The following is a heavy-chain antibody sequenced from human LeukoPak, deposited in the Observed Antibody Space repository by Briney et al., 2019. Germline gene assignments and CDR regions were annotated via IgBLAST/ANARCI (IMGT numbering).Heavy chain of an antibody. Sequence: GGSLRLSCTASGFTFSNHAISWVRQAPGRGLEWVSVISGYGDITFYADSVKDRFTISRDNSKNTLHLQMNSLRAEDTAVYYCAYYDSSGYYYGRLRYWGQGTLVTVSS. CDR3: AYYDSSGYYYGRLRY. CDR2: ISGYGDIT. V-gene: IGHV3-23*01. D-gene: IGHD3-22*01. CDR1: GFTFSNHA. J-gene: IGHJ4*02.